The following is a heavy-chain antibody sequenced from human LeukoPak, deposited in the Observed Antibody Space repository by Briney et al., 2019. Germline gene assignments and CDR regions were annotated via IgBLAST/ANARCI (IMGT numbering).Heavy chain of an antibody. D-gene: IGHD1-26*01. J-gene: IGHJ4*02. V-gene: IGHV3-30*03. Sequence: GGTLRLSCAASGFTFSSYGMSWVRQAPGKGLEWVAVTSTDGNLKIYADSVKGRFTISRDNSKNTLYLQMNSLRAEDTAVYYCTRDPIVGAPDYFDYWGQGTLVTVSS. CDR3: TRDPIVGAPDYFDY. CDR1: GFTFSSYG. CDR2: TSTDGNLK.